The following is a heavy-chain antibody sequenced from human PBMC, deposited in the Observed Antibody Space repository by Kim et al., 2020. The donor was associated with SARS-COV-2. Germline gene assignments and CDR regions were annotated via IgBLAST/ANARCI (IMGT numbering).Heavy chain of an antibody. V-gene: IGHV4-59*09. D-gene: IGHD1-26*01. Sequence: YTPPLQRRVTISTDTSKNQFSLKLTSVTAADTAVYYCARGPIVGTVDFDYWGQGTLVTVSS. CDR3: ARGPIVGTVDFDY. J-gene: IGHJ4*02.